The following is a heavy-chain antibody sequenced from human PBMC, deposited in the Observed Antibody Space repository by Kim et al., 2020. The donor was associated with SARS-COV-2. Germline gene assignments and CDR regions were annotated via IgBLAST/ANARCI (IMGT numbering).Heavy chain of an antibody. CDR3: AKGNWGGSPFDY. CDR1: GFTFNKYA. V-gene: IGHV3-23*01. J-gene: IGHJ4*02. Sequence: GGSLRLSCAASGFTFNKYAMAWVRQAPGKGLEWVSSVSESGGRTYYADSVKGRFTISKDNSKSTLFLQMNNLRVEDTAVYYCAKGNWGGSPFDYWGQGT. CDR2: VSESGGRT. D-gene: IGHD7-27*01.